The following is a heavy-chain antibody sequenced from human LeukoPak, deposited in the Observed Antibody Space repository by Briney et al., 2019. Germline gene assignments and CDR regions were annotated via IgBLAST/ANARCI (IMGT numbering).Heavy chain of an antibody. V-gene: IGHV1-18*01. Sequence: ASVKVSCKASGYTFTSYGISWVRQAPGQGLGWMGWISAYNGNTNYAQKLQGRVPMTTDTSTSTAYMELRSLRSDDTAVYYCARSPYYYDSSGYPDYWGQGTLVTVSS. J-gene: IGHJ4*02. CDR3: ARSPYYYDSSGYPDY. CDR2: ISAYNGNT. D-gene: IGHD3-22*01. CDR1: GYTFTSYG.